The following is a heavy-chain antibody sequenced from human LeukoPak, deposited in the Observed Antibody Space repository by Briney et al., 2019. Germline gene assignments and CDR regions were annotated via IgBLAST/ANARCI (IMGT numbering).Heavy chain of an antibody. Sequence: SETLSLTCTVSGGSISRSNNYWGWVRQPPGKGLEWIGSIHYSGTTYYNPSLRSRVTISVDTSKNQFSLKLSSMTAADAAVYYCARHEEEDGYNAKTIDYWGQGTLVTVSS. CDR1: GGSISRSNNY. D-gene: IGHD5-24*01. V-gene: IGHV4-39*01. J-gene: IGHJ4*02. CDR2: IHYSGTT. CDR3: ARHEEEDGYNAKTIDY.